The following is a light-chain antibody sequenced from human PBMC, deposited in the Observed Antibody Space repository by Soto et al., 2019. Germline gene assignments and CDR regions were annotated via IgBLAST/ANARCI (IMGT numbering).Light chain of an antibody. CDR3: QQYSSSPRT. CDR1: QSVSNNY. Sequence: EIVLTQSPGTLSLSPGERATLSCRASQSVSNNYLAWYQQKPGQAPRLLIYGASSRATGIPDRFSGSGSGTDFTLTISRLEPEDFAVYYCQQYSSSPRTFGQGTKVEIK. CDR2: GAS. V-gene: IGKV3-20*01. J-gene: IGKJ1*01.